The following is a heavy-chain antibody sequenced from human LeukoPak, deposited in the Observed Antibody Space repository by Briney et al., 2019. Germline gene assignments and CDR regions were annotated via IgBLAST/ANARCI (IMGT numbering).Heavy chain of an antibody. Sequence: GGSLRLSCAASGFTFDDYAMHWVRQAPGKGLEWVSLISGDGGSTYYADSVKGRFTISRDNSKNSLYLQMNSLRTEGTALYYCAKDMEQDYGGNSRYYYYYGMDVWGQGTTVTVSS. CDR3: AKDMEQDYGGNSRYYYYYGMDV. J-gene: IGHJ6*02. D-gene: IGHD4-23*01. CDR1: GFTFDDYA. V-gene: IGHV3-43*02. CDR2: ISGDGGST.